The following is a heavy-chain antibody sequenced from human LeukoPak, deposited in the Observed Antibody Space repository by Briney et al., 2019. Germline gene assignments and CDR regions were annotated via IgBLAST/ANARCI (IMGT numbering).Heavy chain of an antibody. D-gene: IGHD3-16*01. Sequence: GGSLRLSGAASGFTFSSYSMNWVRQAPGKGLEWVSYISSSSSNIYYADSVKGRFTISRDNDKNSLYLQMNSLRDEDTAVYFCAKVGLTAKMFRGGFDYWGQGTLVTVSS. CDR3: AKVGLTAKMFRGGFDY. CDR1: GFTFSSYS. CDR2: ISSSSSNI. V-gene: IGHV3-48*02. J-gene: IGHJ4*02.